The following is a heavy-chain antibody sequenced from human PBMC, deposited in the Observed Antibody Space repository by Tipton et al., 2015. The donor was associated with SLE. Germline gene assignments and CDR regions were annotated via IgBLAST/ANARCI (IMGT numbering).Heavy chain of an antibody. CDR3: ARDGEVDSGDFDQ. Sequence: SLRLSCAASGFTFSSYAMSWVRQAPGKGLEWVSIIYGGGTTYYSDSVRGRFIISRDNSKSTVFLQMNSLRVEDTAVYYCARDGEVDSGDFDQWGQGTLVTVSS. D-gene: IGHD4-17*01. CDR2: IYGGGTT. V-gene: IGHV3-66*02. J-gene: IGHJ4*02. CDR1: GFTFSSYA.